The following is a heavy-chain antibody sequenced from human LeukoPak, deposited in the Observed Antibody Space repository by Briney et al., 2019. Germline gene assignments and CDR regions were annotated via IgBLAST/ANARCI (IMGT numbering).Heavy chain of an antibody. CDR1: GGSFSGYY. Sequence: SETLSLTCAVHGGSFSGYYWSWIRQPPGKGLEWIGEINHSGSTNYNPSLKSRVTISVDTSKNQFSLKLSSVTAADTAVYYCARGMRLLWFGELSFDYWGQGTLVTVSS. V-gene: IGHV4-34*01. D-gene: IGHD3-10*01. CDR3: ARGMRLLWFGELSFDY. CDR2: INHSGST. J-gene: IGHJ4*02.